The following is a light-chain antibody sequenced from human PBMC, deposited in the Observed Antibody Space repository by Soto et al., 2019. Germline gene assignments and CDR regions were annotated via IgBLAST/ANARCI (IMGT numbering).Light chain of an antibody. CDR3: QQYGSLSWT. V-gene: IGKV3-20*01. J-gene: IGKJ1*01. CDR2: GAS. Sequence: EIVLTQSPGTLCLSQGERATLPCRSSQNVDTNYLAWYQQKPGQAPRIIIFGASGRATGIPDRFSGSGSGTDFTLTISRLEPEDFAMYYCQQYGSLSWTFGQGTKVDIK. CDR1: QNVDTNY.